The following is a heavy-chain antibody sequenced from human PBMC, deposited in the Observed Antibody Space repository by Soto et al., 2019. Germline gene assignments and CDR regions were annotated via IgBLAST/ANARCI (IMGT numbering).Heavy chain of an antibody. D-gene: IGHD1-1*01. Sequence: QVQLVQSGAEVKKPGSSVKVSCKASGGTFRTSAISWVRQAPGQGLEWVGGIMPVFRRPKYAQNFQDRVTXTXDXXPSTAYMELSSLRSDDTAVYYCARDKDRLQLGGNYYYILDVWGQGTAVTVSS. V-gene: IGHV1-69*05. CDR2: IMPVFRRP. J-gene: IGHJ6*02. CDR1: GGTFRTSA. CDR3: ARDKDRLQLGGNYYYILDV.